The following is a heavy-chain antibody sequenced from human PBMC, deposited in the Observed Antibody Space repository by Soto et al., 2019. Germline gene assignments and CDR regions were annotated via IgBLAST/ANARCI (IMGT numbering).Heavy chain of an antibody. CDR1: GSTFRDYY. CDR2: IHSSGSTI. V-gene: IGHV3-11*01. J-gene: IGHJ5*02. D-gene: IGHD1-1*01. Sequence: GGSLRLSSAASGSTFRDYYMSWIRQPPGKGLEWVSYIHSSGSTIYYADSVKGRFTISRDNAKNSLYLQMHSLRAEYTAVYYCARAVNWNEFDPWGQGALVTVSS. CDR3: ARAVNWNEFDP.